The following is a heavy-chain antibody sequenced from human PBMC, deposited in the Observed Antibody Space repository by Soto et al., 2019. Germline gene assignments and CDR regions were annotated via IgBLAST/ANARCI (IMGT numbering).Heavy chain of an antibody. CDR2: IMPVFGTT. D-gene: IGHD6-13*01. CDR1: GGTFSAYA. Sequence: VQSVQSGAEVQKPGSSVKVSCKASGGTFSAYAVAWLRLAPGHGLEWLGAIMPVFGTTEYGKNFQGRVTITADDSTNTPYLNLSGLTPDDTAVYYCARDTGYSLGTFGMDSWGQGTTVTVSS. CDR3: ARDTGYSLGTFGMDS. J-gene: IGHJ6*02. V-gene: IGHV1-69*01.